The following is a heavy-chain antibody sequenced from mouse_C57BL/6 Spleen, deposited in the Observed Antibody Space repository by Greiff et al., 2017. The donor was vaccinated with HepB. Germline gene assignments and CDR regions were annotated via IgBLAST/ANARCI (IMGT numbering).Heavy chain of an antibody. V-gene: IGHV1-53*01. J-gene: IGHJ4*01. CDR2: INPSNGGT. Sequence: VQLQQPGTELVKPGASVKLSCKASGYTFTSYWMHWVKQRPGQGLEWIGNINPSNGGTNYNEKFKSKATLTVDKSSSTAYMQLSSLTSEDSAVYYCARRTYDYDGDYYAMDYWGQGTSVTVSS. CDR3: ARRTYDYDGDYYAMDY. D-gene: IGHD2-4*01. CDR1: GYTFTSYW.